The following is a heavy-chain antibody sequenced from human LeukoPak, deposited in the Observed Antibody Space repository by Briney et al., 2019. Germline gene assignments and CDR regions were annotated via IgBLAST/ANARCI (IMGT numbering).Heavy chain of an antibody. V-gene: IGHV4-39*01. CDR3: ARLSYGSGSHYNFYFDF. CDR1: GGSISSGSHY. CDR2: IYYSGNS. Sequence: PSETLSLTCTVSGGSISSGSHYWGWIRQPPGKELEWIGNIYYSGNSYYNPSLKSRVTISVDASKNQFSLNLSSVTAADTAVYYCARLSYGSGSHYNFYFDFWGQGTLATVSA. D-gene: IGHD3-10*01. J-gene: IGHJ4*02.